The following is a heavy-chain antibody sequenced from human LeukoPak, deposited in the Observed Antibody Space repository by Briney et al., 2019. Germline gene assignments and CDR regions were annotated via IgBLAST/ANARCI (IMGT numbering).Heavy chain of an antibody. CDR1: GFTFSSYS. D-gene: IGHD3-22*01. CDR2: ISSSSSYI. J-gene: IGHJ4*02. V-gene: IGHV3-21*01. Sequence: GGSLRLSCAASGFTFSSYSMNWVRQAPGKGLEWVSSISSSSSYIYYADSVKGRFTISRDNAKNSLYLQMNSLRAEDTAVYYCARGGDHYYDSSGLEFDYWGQGTPVTVSS. CDR3: ARGGDHYYDSSGLEFDY.